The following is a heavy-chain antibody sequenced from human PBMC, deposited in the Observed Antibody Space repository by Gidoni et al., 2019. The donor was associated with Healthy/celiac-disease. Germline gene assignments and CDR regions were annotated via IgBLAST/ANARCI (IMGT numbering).Heavy chain of an antibody. Sequence: QVQLVESGGGVVQPGRSLRLSCAASGFTFSSSGMHWVRQAPGKGLAWVAVISYDGSNKYYADSVKGRFTISRDNSKNTLYLQMNSLRAEDTAVYYCAKAGGSPMVRGVITYYFDYWGQGTLVTVSS. J-gene: IGHJ4*02. CDR3: AKAGGSPMVRGVITYYFDY. CDR2: ISYDGSNK. V-gene: IGHV3-30*18. CDR1: GFTFSSSG. D-gene: IGHD3-10*01.